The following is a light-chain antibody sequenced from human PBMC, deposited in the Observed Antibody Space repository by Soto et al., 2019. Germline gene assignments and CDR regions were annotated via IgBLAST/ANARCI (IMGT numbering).Light chain of an antibody. J-gene: IGKJ4*01. CDR3: QQYYSTPLT. V-gene: IGKV1-5*01. Sequence: DIQMTQSPSTLSASVEDRVTITCRASQSISSWLAWYQQKLGRAPRLLIYDASSLESGVPSRFSGSGSGTDFTLTISSLQAEDVAVYYCQQYYSTPLTFGGGTKVDI. CDR1: QSISSW. CDR2: DAS.